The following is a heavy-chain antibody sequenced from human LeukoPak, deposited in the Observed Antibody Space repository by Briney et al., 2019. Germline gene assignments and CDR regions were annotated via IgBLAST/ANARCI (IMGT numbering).Heavy chain of an antibody. CDR3: AKDKNIVVVPAAADY. D-gene: IGHD2-2*01. V-gene: IGHV3-23*01. J-gene: IGHJ4*02. CDR2: ISVTGAST. Sequence: GVSLRLSCSASGFTFSNYAMTWVRQAPGKGLEWVSSISVTGASTYYADSVKGRFSISRDNSKNTLYLQMNSLRAEDTAVYYCAKDKNIVVVPAAADYWGQGTLVTVSS. CDR1: GFTFSNYA.